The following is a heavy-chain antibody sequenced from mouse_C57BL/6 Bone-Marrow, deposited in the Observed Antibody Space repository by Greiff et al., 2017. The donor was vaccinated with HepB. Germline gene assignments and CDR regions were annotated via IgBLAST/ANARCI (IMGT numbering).Heavy chain of an antibody. V-gene: IGHV1-64*01. CDR3: ARCENYYGSRAWFAY. CDR1: GYTFTSYW. D-gene: IGHD1-1*01. CDR2: IHPNSGST. Sequence: VQLQQPGAELVKPGASVMLSCKASGYTFTSYWMHWVKQRPGQGLEWIGMIHPNSGSTNYNEKFKSKATLTVDKSSSTAYMQLSSLTSEDSAVYYCARCENYYGSRAWFAYWGQGTLVTVSA. J-gene: IGHJ3*01.